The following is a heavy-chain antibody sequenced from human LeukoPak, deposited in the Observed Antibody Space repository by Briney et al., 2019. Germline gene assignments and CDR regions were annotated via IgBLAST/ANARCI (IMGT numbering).Heavy chain of an antibody. CDR1: GFTFSSYA. Sequence: PGGSLRLSCAASGFTFSSYAMSWVRQAPGKGLEWVSAISGSGGSTYYADSVKGRFTISRDNSKNTLYLQMSSLRAEDTAVYYCAKDLSSSWYRYFDYWGQGTLVTVSS. D-gene: IGHD6-13*01. CDR3: AKDLSSSWYRYFDY. CDR2: ISGSGGST. V-gene: IGHV3-23*01. J-gene: IGHJ4*02.